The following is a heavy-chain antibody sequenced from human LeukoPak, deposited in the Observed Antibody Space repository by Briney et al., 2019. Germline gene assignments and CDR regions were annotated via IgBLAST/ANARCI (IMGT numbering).Heavy chain of an antibody. D-gene: IGHD1-26*01. CDR1: GFTFSSYA. Sequence: PGGSLRLSCAASGFTFSSYAMHWVRQAPGKGLGWGAVISYDGSNKYYADSVKGRFTISRDNSKNTLYLQMNSLRAEDTAVYYCAREGSGSYYGDYWGQGTLVTVSS. V-gene: IGHV3-30*04. CDR3: AREGSGSYYGDY. CDR2: ISYDGSNK. J-gene: IGHJ4*02.